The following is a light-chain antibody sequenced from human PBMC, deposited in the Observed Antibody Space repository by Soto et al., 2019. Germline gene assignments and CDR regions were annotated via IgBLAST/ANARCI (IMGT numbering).Light chain of an antibody. Sequence: EIVLTQSPATLSLSPGERATLACRASQSVSSYLAWYQQKPGQAPRLLIYDASNRATGIPARLSGSGSGSDFTLTISTPVPEDFALYYCQQRDNWTIYFGHGTRLDIK. CDR3: QQRDNWTIY. J-gene: IGKJ5*01. CDR2: DAS. V-gene: IGKV3-11*01. CDR1: QSVSSY.